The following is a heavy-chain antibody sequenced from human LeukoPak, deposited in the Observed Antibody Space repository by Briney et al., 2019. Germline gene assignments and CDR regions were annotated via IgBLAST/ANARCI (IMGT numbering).Heavy chain of an antibody. V-gene: IGHV3-23*01. D-gene: IGHD3-10*01. J-gene: IGHJ4*02. CDR1: GFTFSSYA. CDR3: AKDMVRGVTPTIICDY. Sequence: PGVSLRLSCAASGFTFSSYAMSWVRQAPGKGRVWVSAISGSGGSTYYADSVKGRFTISRDNSKNTLYLQMNSLRAEDTAVYYCAKDMVRGVTPTIICDYWGQGTLVTVSS. CDR2: ISGSGGST.